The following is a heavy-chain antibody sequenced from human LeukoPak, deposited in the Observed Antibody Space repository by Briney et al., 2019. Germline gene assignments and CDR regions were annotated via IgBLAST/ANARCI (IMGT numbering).Heavy chain of an antibody. V-gene: IGHV3-30*04. J-gene: IGHJ6*03. Sequence: QSGGSLRLSCAASGFTFSSYAMHWVRQAPGKGLEWVAVISYDGSNKYYADSVKGRFTIPRDNSKNTLYLQMNSLRAEDTAVYYCARGGRRVYYYMDVWGKGTTVTVSS. CDR1: GFTFSSYA. CDR2: ISYDGSNK. D-gene: IGHD3-10*01. CDR3: ARGGRRVYYYMDV.